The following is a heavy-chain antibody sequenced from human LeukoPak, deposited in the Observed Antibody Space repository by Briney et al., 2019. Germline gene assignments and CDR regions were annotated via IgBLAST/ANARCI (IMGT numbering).Heavy chain of an antibody. CDR3: ARDHGYKQPSYAFDI. D-gene: IGHD5-24*01. CDR2: ISYDGSNK. Sequence: GGSLRLSCAASGFTFGSYAMHWVRQAPGKGLEWVAVISYDGSNKYYADSVKGRFTISRDNSKNTLYLQMNSLRAEDTAVYYCARDHGYKQPSYAFDIWGQGTMVTVSS. J-gene: IGHJ3*02. V-gene: IGHV3-30-3*01. CDR1: GFTFGSYA.